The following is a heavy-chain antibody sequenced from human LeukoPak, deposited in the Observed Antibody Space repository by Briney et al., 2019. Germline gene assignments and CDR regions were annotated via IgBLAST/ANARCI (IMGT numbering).Heavy chain of an antibody. CDR3: AKPPEVGATVGYFDY. V-gene: IGHV1-2*02. CDR1: GYTFTGYY. J-gene: IGHJ4*02. CDR2: INPNSGGT. D-gene: IGHD1-26*01. Sequence: GASVKVSCKASGYTFTGYYMHWVRQAPGQGLEWMGWINPNSGGTNYAQRFQGRVTMTRDTSISTAYMELSRLRSDDTAVYYCAKPPEVGATVGYFDYWGQGTLVTVSS.